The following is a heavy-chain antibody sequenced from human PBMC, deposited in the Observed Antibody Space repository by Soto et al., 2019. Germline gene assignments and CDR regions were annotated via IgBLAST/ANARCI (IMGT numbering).Heavy chain of an antibody. CDR1: GYTFTGYF. Sequence: QVQLVQSGAEVKKPGASVKVSCMASGYTFTGYFIHWVREVPGQGLEYMGWINPNTVGTDYAQKFQCRVNMTSDTSISTVFIERKRLTSDDTAVYYCSSVASWAAMDWFDHWGQGPLVTVS. D-gene: IGHD2-2*01. CDR2: INPNTVGT. J-gene: IGHJ5*02. CDR3: SSVASWAAMDWFDH. V-gene: IGHV1-2*02.